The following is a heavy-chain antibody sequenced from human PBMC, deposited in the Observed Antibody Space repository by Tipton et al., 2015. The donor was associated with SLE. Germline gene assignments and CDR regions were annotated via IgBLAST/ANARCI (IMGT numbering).Heavy chain of an antibody. CDR2: ISTYNGNS. CDR1: GYTFTSYA. D-gene: IGHD5-18*01. J-gene: IGHJ4*02. V-gene: IGHV1-18*04. CDR3: ARAGSYGDY. Sequence: QLVQSGGEVKKPGASVKVSCKASGYTFTSYAISWVRQAPGQGLEWMGWISTYNGNSNYEQKVQGRVTMTIDTSTSTAYMEVRSLSYDDTAVYYCARAGSYGDYWGQGTLVTVSS.